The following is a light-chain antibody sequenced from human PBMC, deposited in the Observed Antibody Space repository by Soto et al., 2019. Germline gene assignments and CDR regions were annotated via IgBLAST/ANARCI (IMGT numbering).Light chain of an antibody. CDR1: QSVSSN. CDR2: GAS. CDR3: QQYNNWPPCT. V-gene: IGKV3-15*01. J-gene: IGKJ1*01. Sequence: EIVMTHSPATLSVSPGERATLSCRASQSVSSNLAWYQQKPGQAPRLLIYGASTRATGIPARFSGSGSRTEFTLSVSSLQSEDFAVYYCQQYNNWPPCTLGQGAKVDI.